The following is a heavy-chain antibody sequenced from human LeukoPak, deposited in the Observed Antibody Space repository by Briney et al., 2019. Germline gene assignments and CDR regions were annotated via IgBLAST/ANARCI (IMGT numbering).Heavy chain of an antibody. Sequence: GGSLRLSCAASEFTFSSYAMSWVRQAPGKGLEWVSSISGSGGSTYYADSVKGRFTISRDNSKNTLYLRMNSLRVEDTALYYCAKLRELVTYYYYYGLDVWGQGTTVTVSS. CDR3: AKLRELVTYYYYYGLDV. D-gene: IGHD1-1*01. CDR1: EFTFSSYA. J-gene: IGHJ6*02. CDR2: ISGSGGST. V-gene: IGHV3-23*01.